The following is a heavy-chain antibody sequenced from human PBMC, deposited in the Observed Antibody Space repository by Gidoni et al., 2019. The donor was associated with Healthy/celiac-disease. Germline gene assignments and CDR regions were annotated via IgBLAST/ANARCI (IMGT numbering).Heavy chain of an antibody. CDR3: AKGQLVVVINGVDY. CDR1: GFTFSSYG. Sequence: QVQLVESGGGVVQPGRSLRLSCAASGFTFSSYGMHWVRQDPGKGLEWVAVISYDRSNKYYADSVKGRFTISRDNSKNTLYLQMNSLRAEDTAVYYCAKGQLVVVINGVDYWGQGTLVTVSS. CDR2: ISYDRSNK. V-gene: IGHV3-30*18. J-gene: IGHJ4*02. D-gene: IGHD3-22*01.